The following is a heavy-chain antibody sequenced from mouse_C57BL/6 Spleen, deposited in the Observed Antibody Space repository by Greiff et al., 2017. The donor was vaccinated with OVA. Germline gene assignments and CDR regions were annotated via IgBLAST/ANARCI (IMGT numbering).Heavy chain of an antibody. CDR3: AREWYYGSSYGYFDV. CDR1: GFTFSDYY. D-gene: IGHD1-1*01. V-gene: IGHV5-16*01. CDR2: IHYDGSST. J-gene: IGHJ1*03. Sequence: EVHLVESEGGLVQPGSSMKLSCTASGFTFSDYYMAWVRQVPEKGLEWVANIHYDGSSTYYLDSLKSRFIISRDNAKNILYLQMSSLKSEDTATYYVAREWYYGSSYGYFDVWGTGTTVTVSS.